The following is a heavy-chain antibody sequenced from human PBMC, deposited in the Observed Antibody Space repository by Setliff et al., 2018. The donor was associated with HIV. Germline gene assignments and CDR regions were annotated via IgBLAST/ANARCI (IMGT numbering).Heavy chain of an antibody. CDR3: ARGGYDFRGLDY. Sequence: ASVKVSCKASGGTFSSYAISWVRQAAGQGLEWMGWMSPINGNVGYAPKFRGRVLMSRDTPTNTAYMELTRLGSDDTAVFYCARGGYDFRGLDYWGQGTLVTVSS. D-gene: IGHD5-12*01. V-gene: IGHV1-8*02. CDR2: MSPINGNV. CDR1: GGTFSSYA. J-gene: IGHJ4*02.